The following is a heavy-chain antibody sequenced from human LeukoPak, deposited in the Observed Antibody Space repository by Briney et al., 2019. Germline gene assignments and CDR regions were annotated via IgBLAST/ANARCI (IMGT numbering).Heavy chain of an antibody. CDR2: INARGDT. D-gene: IGHD2-2*01. CDR1: GRSFNDYY. Sequence: PSETLSLTCAVYGRSFNDYYWNWLRQPPGKGLEGIGEINARGDTNYNPSLKSRVTISVDTSKKQFSLTLTSMIAADTALYYCARGQVPAARGYNWFDPWGQGTLVTVSS. J-gene: IGHJ5*02. V-gene: IGHV4-34*01. CDR3: ARGQVPAARGYNWFDP.